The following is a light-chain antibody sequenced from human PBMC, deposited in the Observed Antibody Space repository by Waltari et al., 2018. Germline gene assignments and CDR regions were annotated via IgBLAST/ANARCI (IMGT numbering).Light chain of an antibody. Sequence: QSVLTQPPSTSGTPGQRVTISCSGSSSNIGPYYVYWYHQLPGTAPKLLIYRNNRRPSGGPDRFSGSKSGTSASLAISGLRSEDEADYYCATWDDSLTAWVFGGGTKLTVL. CDR1: SSNIGPYY. CDR3: ATWDDSLTAWV. J-gene: IGLJ3*02. CDR2: RNN. V-gene: IGLV1-47*01.